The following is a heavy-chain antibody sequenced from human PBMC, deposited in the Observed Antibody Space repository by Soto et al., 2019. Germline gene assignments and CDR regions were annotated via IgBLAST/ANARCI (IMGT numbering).Heavy chain of an antibody. J-gene: IGHJ6*03. Sequence: QVQLQESGPGLVKPSETLSLTCTVSGGSISSYYWSWIRQPPGKGLEWIGYIYYSGSTNYNPSLKRRVTISVDTSKNQFSLKLSSVTAADTAVYYCARRGGIGQYYYYYYMDVWGKGTTVTVSS. D-gene: IGHD4-4*01. CDR1: GGSISSYY. V-gene: IGHV4-59*08. CDR2: IYYSGST. CDR3: ARRGGIGQYYYYYYMDV.